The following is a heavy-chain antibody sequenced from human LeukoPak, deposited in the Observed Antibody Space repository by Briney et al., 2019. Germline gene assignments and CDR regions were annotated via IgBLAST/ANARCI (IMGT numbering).Heavy chain of an antibody. Sequence: PGGSLRLSCAASGFTFSSYSMNWVRQAPGKGLEWVSSISSSSSYIYYADTVKGRFTISRDNAKNSLYLQMNSLRAEDTAVYYCAKILLWFGDPGDYFDYWGQGTLVTVSS. CDR2: ISSSSSYI. V-gene: IGHV3-21*01. J-gene: IGHJ4*02. D-gene: IGHD3-10*01. CDR1: GFTFSSYS. CDR3: AKILLWFGDPGDYFDY.